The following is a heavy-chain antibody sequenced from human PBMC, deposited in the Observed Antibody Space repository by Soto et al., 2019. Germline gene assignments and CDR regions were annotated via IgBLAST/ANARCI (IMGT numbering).Heavy chain of an antibody. Sequence: PSETLSLTCTVSGGSISSGGYYWSWIRQHPGKGLEWIGYIYYSGSTYYNPSLKSRVTISVDTSKNQFSLKLSSVTAADTAVYYCASLFTEEWLLPTLGMDVWGQGTTVTVSS. CDR3: ASLFTEEWLLPTLGMDV. CDR2: IYYSGST. V-gene: IGHV4-31*03. J-gene: IGHJ6*02. D-gene: IGHD3-3*01. CDR1: GGSISSGGYY.